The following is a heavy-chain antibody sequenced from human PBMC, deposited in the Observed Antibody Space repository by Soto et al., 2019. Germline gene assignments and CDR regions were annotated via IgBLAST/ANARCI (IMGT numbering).Heavy chain of an antibody. V-gene: IGHV3-23*01. CDR3: GSAIYGSGSYYSDSDY. CDR2: ISGSGVST. J-gene: IGHJ4*02. Sequence: GGSLRLSCAASGFTFSSYAMSWVRQAPGKGLEWVSAISGSGVSTYYADSVRGRFTISRDNAKNSLYLQMNSLRAEDTAVYYCGSAIYGSGSYYSDSDYWGQGTLVTVSS. D-gene: IGHD3-10*01. CDR1: GFTFSSYA.